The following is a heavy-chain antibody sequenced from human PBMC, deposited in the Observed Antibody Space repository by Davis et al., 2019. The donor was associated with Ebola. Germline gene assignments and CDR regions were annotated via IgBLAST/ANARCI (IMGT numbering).Heavy chain of an antibody. CDR2: INPNSGGT. J-gene: IGHJ4*02. V-gene: IGHV1-2*06. D-gene: IGHD1-7*01. CDR1: GYTFTGYY. Sequence: AASVKVSCKASGYTFTGYYMHWVRQAPGQGLEWMGRINPNSGGTNYAQKFQGRVTMTRDTSISTAYMALGRLRSDDTAVYYCARASEELREDYWGQGTLVTVSS. CDR3: ARASEELREDY.